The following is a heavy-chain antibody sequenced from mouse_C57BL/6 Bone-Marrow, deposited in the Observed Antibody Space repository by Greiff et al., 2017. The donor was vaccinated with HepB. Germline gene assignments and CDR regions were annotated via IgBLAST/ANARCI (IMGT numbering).Heavy chain of an antibody. J-gene: IGHJ4*01. D-gene: IGHD1-1*01. V-gene: IGHV1-55*01. CDR2: IYPGSGST. CDR3: AKYYGSSYYYYAMDY. Sequence: QVQLQQPGAELVKPGASVKMSCKASGYTFTSYWITWVKQRPGQGLEWIGDIYPGSGSTNYNEKFKSKATLTVDTSSSTAYMQLSSLTSEDSAVYYCAKYYGSSYYYYAMDYWGQGTSVTVSS. CDR1: GYTFTSYW.